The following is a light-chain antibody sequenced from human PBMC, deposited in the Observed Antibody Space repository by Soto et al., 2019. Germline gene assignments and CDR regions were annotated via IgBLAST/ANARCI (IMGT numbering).Light chain of an antibody. CDR3: CSYAGSAGMV. V-gene: IGLV2-23*01. Sequence: QSALTQPASVSGSPGQSITISCTGTSSDVGSYNLVSWYQQHPGKAPKLMIYEGSKRPSGVSNRFSGSKSGNTASLTISGLQAEDEAAYYCCSYAGSAGMVFGGGTKLTVL. CDR2: EGS. CDR1: SSDVGSYNL. J-gene: IGLJ2*01.